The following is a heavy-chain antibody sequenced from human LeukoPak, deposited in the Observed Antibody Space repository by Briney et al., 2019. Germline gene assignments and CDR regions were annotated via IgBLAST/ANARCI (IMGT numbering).Heavy chain of an antibody. V-gene: IGHV1-69*04. D-gene: IGHD4-11*01. CDR3: ERGSMTTLIDV. Sequence: GATVKLSCNSSRGTFSRYAISCVRQAPGQGLEWVGRHLPILDIANYAQKFQDRDTMTRDTSTNTVYMELRRLRCEDTAVFYCERGSMTTLIDVWGQGTTVTVSS. CDR2: HLPILDIA. CDR1: RGTFSRYA. J-gene: IGHJ6*02.